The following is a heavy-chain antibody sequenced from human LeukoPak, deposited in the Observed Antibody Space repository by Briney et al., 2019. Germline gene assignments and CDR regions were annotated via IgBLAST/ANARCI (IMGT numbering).Heavy chain of an antibody. J-gene: IGHJ4*02. Sequence: GGSLRLSCAASGFTFSNAWMSWVHQAPGKGLEWVGRIKSKTDGGTTDYAAPVKGRFTISRDDSKNTLYLQMNSLRAEDTAVYYCASGESDSSGYYFDYWGQGTLVTVSS. CDR1: GFTFSNAW. CDR2: IKSKTDGGTT. V-gene: IGHV3-15*01. D-gene: IGHD3-22*01. CDR3: ASGESDSSGYYFDY.